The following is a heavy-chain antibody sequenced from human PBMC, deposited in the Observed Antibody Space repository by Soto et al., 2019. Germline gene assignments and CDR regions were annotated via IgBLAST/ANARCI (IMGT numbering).Heavy chain of an antibody. J-gene: IGHJ4*02. CDR2: IYISGTT. V-gene: IGHV4-4*07. D-gene: IGHD1-26*01. CDR3: AREGRGSYYADY. Sequence: SETLSLTCTVSGVSVSTYWWSWIRQSAGKGLEWIGRIYISGTTNYNPSLNSRVTMSVDTSKSQFSLRLSSVTAADSAIYYCAREGRGSYYADYWGRGILVTVS. CDR1: GVSVSTYW.